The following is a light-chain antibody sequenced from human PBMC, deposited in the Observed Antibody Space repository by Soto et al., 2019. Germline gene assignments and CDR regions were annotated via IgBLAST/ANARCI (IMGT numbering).Light chain of an antibody. CDR2: AAS. CDR1: QGINNY. V-gene: IGKV1-9*01. Sequence: IQLTQSASSLSASVGDRVTITCRASQGINNYLAWYQQKPGKAPKLLIYAASTLQSGVPSRFSGRGSGTDFTLTISSLQPEDFATYYCQQLNSYPWTFGQGTKVDIK. J-gene: IGKJ1*01. CDR3: QQLNSYPWT.